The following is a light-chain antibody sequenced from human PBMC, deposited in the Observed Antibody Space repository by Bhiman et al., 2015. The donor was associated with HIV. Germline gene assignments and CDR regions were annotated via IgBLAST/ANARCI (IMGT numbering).Light chain of an antibody. J-gene: IGLJ1*01. CDR2: DVS. CDR3: CSYADSYTSLYV. CDR1: NSDVGGYNY. Sequence: QSALTQPPSASGSPGQSVTISCTGTNSDVGGYNYVSWYQQYPGKAPKLIIYDVSKRPSGVPDRFSGSKSGNTASLTISRLQAEDEADYYCCSYADSYTSLYVFGTETKVTVL. V-gene: IGLV2-11*01.